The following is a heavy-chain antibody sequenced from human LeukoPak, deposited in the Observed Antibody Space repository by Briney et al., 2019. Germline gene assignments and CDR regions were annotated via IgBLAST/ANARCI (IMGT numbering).Heavy chain of an antibody. V-gene: IGHV5-10-1*01. J-gene: IGHJ4*02. CDR1: GYSFTSYW. Sequence: GESLKISCKGSGYSFTSYWIGWVRQMPGKGLEWMGRIDPSDSYTNYSPSFQGHVTISADKSISTAYLQWSSLKASDTAMYYCARLSYYYDSSGYYYVGPFDYWGQGTLVTVSS. CDR3: ARLSYYYDSSGYYYVGPFDY. CDR2: IDPSDSYT. D-gene: IGHD3-22*01.